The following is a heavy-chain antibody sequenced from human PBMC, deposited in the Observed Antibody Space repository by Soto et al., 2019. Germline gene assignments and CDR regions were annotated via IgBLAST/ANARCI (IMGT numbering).Heavy chain of an antibody. CDR2: IIPILGIA. CDR1: GGTFSSYT. D-gene: IGHD6-13*01. V-gene: IGHV1-69*08. J-gene: IGHJ6*02. CDR3: ARDLLSGSSCWYFGWHYYYGMDV. Sequence: QVQLVQSGAEVKKPGSSVKVSCKASGGTFSSYTISWVRQAPGQGLEWMGRIIPILGIANYAQKFQGRVTIDGDNSTSTAYTELSSLRSEDTAVYYCARDLLSGSSCWYFGWHYYYGMDVWGQGTTVTVSS.